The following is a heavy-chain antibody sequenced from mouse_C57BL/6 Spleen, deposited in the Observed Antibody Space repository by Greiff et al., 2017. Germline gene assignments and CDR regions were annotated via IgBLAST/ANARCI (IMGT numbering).Heavy chain of an antibody. J-gene: IGHJ1*03. CDR1: GFNIKNTY. CDR2: FDPANGNT. Sequence: VQLKQSVAELVRPGASVKLSCTASGFNIKNTYMHWVKQRPEQGLEWIGRFDPANGNTKYAPKFQGKATITADTSSNTAYLQLSSLTSEDTAIYYCARLMDGNWGYFDVWGTGTTVTVSS. D-gene: IGHD2-1*01. CDR3: ARLMDGNWGYFDV. V-gene: IGHV14-3*01.